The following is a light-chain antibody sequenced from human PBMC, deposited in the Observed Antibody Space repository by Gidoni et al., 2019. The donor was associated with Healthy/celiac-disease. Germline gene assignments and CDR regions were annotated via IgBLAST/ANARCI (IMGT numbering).Light chain of an antibody. CDR1: SYNIGSNT. J-gene: IGLJ2*01. CDR2: SNN. CDR3: AAWDYSLNCVV. V-gene: IGLV1-44*01. Sequence: QAVRTRPLSASGTPGQRVTISCSGSSYNIGSNTVNWYQQLPGTAPQLLLYSNNQRPSVVPDRFSGSKSGTSASLAISGLQSEDEAEYYCAAWDYSLNCVVFGGGTKLTVL.